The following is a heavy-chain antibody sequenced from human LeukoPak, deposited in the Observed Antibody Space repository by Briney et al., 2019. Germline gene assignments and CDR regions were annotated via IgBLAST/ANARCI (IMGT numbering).Heavy chain of an antibody. CDR2: ISPYNGDT. D-gene: IGHD2-15*01. Sequence: SVKVSCKASGYTFTSYGISWVRQAPGQGPEWMGWISPYNGDTNYAQRLQGRVAMTTDTSTSTAYMELRSLRSDDTAVYYCARDIGYCSGGTCSPYCDYWGQGTLVTVSS. J-gene: IGHJ4*02. CDR1: GYTFTSYG. CDR3: ARDIGYCSGGTCSPYCDY. V-gene: IGHV1-18*04.